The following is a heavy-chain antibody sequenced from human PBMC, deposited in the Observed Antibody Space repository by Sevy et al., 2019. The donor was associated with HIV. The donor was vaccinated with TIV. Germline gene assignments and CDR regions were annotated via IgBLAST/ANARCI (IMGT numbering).Heavy chain of an antibody. D-gene: IGHD3-16*01. CDR2: KYHTWGG. CDR1: GYSISSGFY. CDR3: ARIGGSRRYFDN. Sequence: SETRSLKCSVSGYSISSGFYWGWIRQSPGEGLGWIGSKYHTWGGFYTPSLKRRVTISLDMTKNQFSLKLTSMTAADTAIYYCARIGGSRRYFDNWGQGTLVTVSS. V-gene: IGHV4-38-2*01. J-gene: IGHJ4*02.